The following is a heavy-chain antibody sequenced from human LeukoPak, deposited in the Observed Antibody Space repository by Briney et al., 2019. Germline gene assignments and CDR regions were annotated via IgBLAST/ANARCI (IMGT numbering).Heavy chain of an antibody. CDR1: GGSISTSSYY. V-gene: IGHV4-39*07. Sequence: PSETLSLTCTVSGGSISTSSYYWGWIRQPPGKGLEWIGSIFYSGTTYYNPSLKSRVTISVDTSKNQFSLKLSSVTAADTAVYYCARDLGWLQKTRYFDLWGRGTLVTVSS. CDR2: IFYSGTT. D-gene: IGHD5-24*01. CDR3: ARDLGWLQKTRYFDL. J-gene: IGHJ2*01.